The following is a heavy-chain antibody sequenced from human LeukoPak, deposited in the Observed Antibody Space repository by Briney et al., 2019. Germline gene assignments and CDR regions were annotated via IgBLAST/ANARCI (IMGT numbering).Heavy chain of an antibody. Sequence: GGSLRLSCAASGFTFSDYYMSWIRQAPGKGLEWVSYISSSGSTIYYADSVKGRFTISRDNAKNSLYLQMNSLRAEDTAVYYCARDHPDYGDYYYGMGVWGQGTTVTVSS. D-gene: IGHD4-17*01. CDR3: ARDHPDYGDYYYGMGV. J-gene: IGHJ6*02. CDR1: GFTFSDYY. CDR2: ISSSGSTI. V-gene: IGHV3-11*01.